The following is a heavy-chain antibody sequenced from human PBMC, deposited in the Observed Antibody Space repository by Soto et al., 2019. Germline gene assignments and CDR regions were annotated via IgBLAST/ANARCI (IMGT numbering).Heavy chain of an antibody. Sequence: EVQLVASGGGLVHPGGCRRLACAASGFTVSSKYMSWVRHAPGKGLEAGSVIDSGGSTYYADSVKGRVRISRDNSKNTLYLQMNSLRAEDTAVYYCARGGVRFLEWLLPFDIWGQGTMVTVSS. J-gene: IGHJ3*02. V-gene: IGHV3-66*01. CDR3: ARGGVRFLEWLLPFDI. CDR1: GFTVSSKY. D-gene: IGHD3-3*01. CDR2: IDSGGST.